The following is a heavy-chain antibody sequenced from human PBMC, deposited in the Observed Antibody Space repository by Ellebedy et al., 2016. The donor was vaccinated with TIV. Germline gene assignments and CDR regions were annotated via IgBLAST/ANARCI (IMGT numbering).Heavy chain of an antibody. J-gene: IGHJ6*02. D-gene: IGHD1-26*01. CDR1: GYTFTNHW. V-gene: IGHV5-51*01. Sequence: GESLKISCKGSGYTFTNHWIAWVRQMPGKGLEWMGIIHPGDSDPRYNPSFEGQVTISADNSVTTAYLRLSSLKTSDTATYYCARHSHYLFYFNGMDVWGQGTTVTVSS. CDR2: IHPGDSDP. CDR3: ARHSHYLFYFNGMDV.